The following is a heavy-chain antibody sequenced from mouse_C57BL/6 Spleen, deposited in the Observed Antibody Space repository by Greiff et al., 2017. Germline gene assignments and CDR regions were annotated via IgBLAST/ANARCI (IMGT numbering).Heavy chain of an antibody. V-gene: IGHV1-64*01. D-gene: IGHD1-1*01. J-gene: IGHJ4*01. CDR3: AISTTVVARNAMDY. CDR1: GYTFTSYW. CDR2: IHPNSGST. Sequence: VQLQQPGAELVKPGASVKLSCKASGYTFTSYWMHWVKQRPGQGLEWIGMIHPNSGSTNYNEKFKSKATLTVDKSSSTAYMQLSSLTSEDSAVYYSAISTTVVARNAMDYWGQGTSVTVSS.